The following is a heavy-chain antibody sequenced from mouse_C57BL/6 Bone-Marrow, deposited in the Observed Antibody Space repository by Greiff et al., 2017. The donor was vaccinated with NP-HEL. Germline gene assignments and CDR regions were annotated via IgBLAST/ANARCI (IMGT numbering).Heavy chain of an antibody. CDR3: TTRGWFYWYFDV. J-gene: IGHJ1*03. Sequence: EVQGVESGAELVRPGASVKLSCTASGFNIKDDYMHWVKQRPEQGLEWIGWIDPENGDTEYASKFQGKATITADTSSNTAYLQLSSLTSEDTAVYYCTTRGWFYWYFDVWGTGTTVTVSS. D-gene: IGHD2-3*01. CDR2: IDPENGDT. CDR1: GFNIKDDY. V-gene: IGHV14-4*01.